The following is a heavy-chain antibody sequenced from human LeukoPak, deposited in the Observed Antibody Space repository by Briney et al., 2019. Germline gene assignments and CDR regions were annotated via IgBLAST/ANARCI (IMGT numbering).Heavy chain of an antibody. V-gene: IGHV4-34*01. J-gene: IGHJ4*02. D-gene: IGHD5-18*01. CDR3: ARGLEGRSYGYSEFDY. Sequence: SETLSLTCAVYGGSFSGYFWSWIRQPPGKGLEWIGEINHSGSTNYNPSLKSRVTISVDTSKNQFSLKLNSVTAADTAVYYCARGLEGRSYGYSEFDYWGQGTLVTVSS. CDR2: INHSGST. CDR1: GGSFSGYF.